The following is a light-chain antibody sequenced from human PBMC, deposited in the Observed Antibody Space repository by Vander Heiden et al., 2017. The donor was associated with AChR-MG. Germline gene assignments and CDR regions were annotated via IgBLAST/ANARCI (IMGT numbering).Light chain of an antibody. CDR1: QSISTY. J-gene: IGKJ2*01. CDR3: QHNYGTPNT. Sequence: DLQMTQSPYSLPASVGDRVTITCRASQSISTYLHWHQQKPGKAPKLLIYGASSLQSGVPSRFSGSGSGTDFTLTISSLQPEDFAIYYCQHNYGTPNTFGQGTRLENK. V-gene: IGKV1-39*01. CDR2: GAS.